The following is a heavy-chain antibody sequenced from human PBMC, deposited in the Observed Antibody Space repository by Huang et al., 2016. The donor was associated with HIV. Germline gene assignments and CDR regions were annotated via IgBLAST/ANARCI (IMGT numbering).Heavy chain of an antibody. D-gene: IGHD3-9*01. CDR3: ARYRLTGTFLDS. V-gene: IGHV7-4-1*02. Sequence: QVQLVQSGSELRTPGASVQVSCKASGYTFTTYSLIWVRQAPGQGLECMGWINTKTGKPTYAQGFTGRFVFSLDTTVNTAYLQISSLKTDDTAKYFCARYRLTGTFLDSWGQGTQVTVSS. CDR1: GYTFTTYS. CDR2: INTKTGKP. J-gene: IGHJ4*02.